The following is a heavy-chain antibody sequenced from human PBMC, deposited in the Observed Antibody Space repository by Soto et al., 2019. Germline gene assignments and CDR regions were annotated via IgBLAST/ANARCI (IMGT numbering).Heavy chain of an antibody. Sequence: SETLSLTCTVSGRSISSYYWSWIRQPPGKGLEWIGYIYYSGSTNYNPSLKSRVTISVDTSKNQFSLKLSSVTAADTAVYYCARVGGDGYNFIFDYWGQGTLVTVSS. V-gene: IGHV4-59*01. CDR1: GRSISSYY. CDR2: IYYSGST. CDR3: ARVGGDGYNFIFDY. J-gene: IGHJ4*02. D-gene: IGHD5-12*01.